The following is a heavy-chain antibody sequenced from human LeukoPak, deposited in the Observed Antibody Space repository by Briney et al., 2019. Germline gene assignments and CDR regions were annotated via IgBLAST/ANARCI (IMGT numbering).Heavy chain of an antibody. CDR2: IYYSGST. J-gene: IGHJ4*02. CDR1: GGSISSYY. V-gene: IGHV4-59*01. D-gene: IGHD2-15*01. CDR3: ARGGSGGPDY. Sequence: PSETLSLTCTVSGGSISSYYWSWIRQPPGKGLEWIGYIYYSGSTNYSPSLKSRVTISVDTSKNQFSLKLSSVTAADTAVYYCARGGSGGPDYWGQGTLVTVSS.